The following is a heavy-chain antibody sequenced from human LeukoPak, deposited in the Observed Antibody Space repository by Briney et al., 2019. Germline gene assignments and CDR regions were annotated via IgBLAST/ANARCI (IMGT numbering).Heavy chain of an antibody. CDR2: IYYSGST. J-gene: IGHJ6*04. V-gene: IGHV4-31*03. CDR1: GGSISSGGYY. D-gene: IGHD2-2*01. CDR3: AREIVVPAAYGMDV. Sequence: SETLSLTCTVSGGSISSGGYYWSWIRQHPGKGLEWIGYIYYSGSTYYNPPLKSRVTISVDTSKNQFSLKLSSVTAADTAVYYCAREIVVPAAYGMDVWGKGTTVTVSS.